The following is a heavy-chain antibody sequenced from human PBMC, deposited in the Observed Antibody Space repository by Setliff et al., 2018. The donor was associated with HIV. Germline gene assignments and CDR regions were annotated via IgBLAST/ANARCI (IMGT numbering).Heavy chain of an antibody. V-gene: IGHV3-48*04. CDR1: GFSFSDYH. J-gene: IGHJ4*02. Sequence: PGESLKISCAASGFSFSDYHMNWVRQAPGKGLEWISFISSSSSPIYYADSVKGRFTISRDNAKNSLFLQMNSLIAEDTAMYYCARLDFFDSSTYPPYDSGGQGTLVTVSS. D-gene: IGHD3-22*01. CDR3: ARLDFFDSSTYPPYDS. CDR2: ISSSSSPI.